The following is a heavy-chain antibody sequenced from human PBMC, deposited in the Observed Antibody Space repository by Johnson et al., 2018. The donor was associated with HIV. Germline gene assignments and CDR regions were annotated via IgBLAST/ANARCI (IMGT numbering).Heavy chain of an antibody. CDR3: AKAVGGYAFDI. J-gene: IGHJ3*02. V-gene: IGHV3-13*01. CDR1: GFTFSSYD. D-gene: IGHD1-26*01. Sequence: VQLVESGGGLVQPGGSLRLSCAASGFTFSSYDMHWVRQATGKGLEWVSAIGTAGDTYYPGSVKGRFTISRENAKNTLYLQMNSLRVEDTAVYYCAKAVGGYAFDIWGQGTMVTVSS. CDR2: IGTAGDT.